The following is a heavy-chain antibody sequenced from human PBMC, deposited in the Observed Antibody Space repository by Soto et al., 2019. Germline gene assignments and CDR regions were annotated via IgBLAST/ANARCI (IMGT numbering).Heavy chain of an antibody. D-gene: IGHD3-10*01. Sequence: XATLSLTCAVSGYSISSGYYWCCIRQPPGKGLEWIGSIYHSGSTYYNPSLKSRVTISVDTSKNQFSLKLSSVTAADTAVYYCARALLVLPSWFDPWGQGTLVTVSS. V-gene: IGHV4-38-2*01. CDR1: GYSISSGYY. J-gene: IGHJ5*02. CDR3: ARALLVLPSWFDP. CDR2: IYHSGST.